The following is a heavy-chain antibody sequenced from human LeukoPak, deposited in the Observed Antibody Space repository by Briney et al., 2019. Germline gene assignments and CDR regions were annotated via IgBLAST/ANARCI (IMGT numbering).Heavy chain of an antibody. D-gene: IGHD2-2*01. J-gene: IGHJ4*02. Sequence: ASVKVSCKASGYTFTGYYMHWVRQAPGQGLEWMGWINPNSGGTNYAQKFQGRVTMTRDTSISTAYMELSRLRSDDTAVYYCAAGIVVVPAATRGFDYWGQGILVTVSS. CDR1: GYTFTGYY. CDR2: INPNSGGT. V-gene: IGHV1-2*02. CDR3: AAGIVVVPAATRGFDY.